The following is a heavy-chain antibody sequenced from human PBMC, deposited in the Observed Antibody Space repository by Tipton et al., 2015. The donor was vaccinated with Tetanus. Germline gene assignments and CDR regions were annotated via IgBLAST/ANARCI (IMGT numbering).Heavy chain of an antibody. CDR1: GFIFSSYG. J-gene: IGHJ4*02. CDR2: SWYDGTDK. D-gene: IGHD2-15*01. Sequence: SGFIFSSYGIHWVRQAPGKGLEWVAVSWYDGTDKYYADSVKGRFTISRDNSKNTLYLQMNSLRAEDTTVYYCAREADCSGGSCFSGDFDNWGQGTQVTVPS. CDR3: AREADCSGGSCFSGDFDN. V-gene: IGHV3-33*01.